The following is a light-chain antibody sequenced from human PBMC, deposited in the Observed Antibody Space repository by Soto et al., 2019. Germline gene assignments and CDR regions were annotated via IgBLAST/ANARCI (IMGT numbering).Light chain of an antibody. CDR3: QQSYSSPTWT. J-gene: IGKJ1*01. CDR1: QSIGIS. Sequence: DIQMTQSPSSLSASVGDGVTITCRASQSIGISLNWYQQRPGKAPKLLVFAASSLQSGVPSRFSGSGSGTDFTLTISSLHPEDFATYYCQQSYSSPTWTFGQGTKLDIK. V-gene: IGKV1-39*01. CDR2: AAS.